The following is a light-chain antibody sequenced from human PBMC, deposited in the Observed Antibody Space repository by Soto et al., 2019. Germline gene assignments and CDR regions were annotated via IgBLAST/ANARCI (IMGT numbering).Light chain of an antibody. CDR1: QSVSRN. CDR3: QQDYNLPLT. J-gene: IGKJ4*01. CDR2: GAS. Sequence: TQSPATLSVSLGDRATLSCRASQSVSRNLAWYQQKPGRAPRLLIYGASTRATGVPARFSGSGSGTEFTLTISSLQPEDFAVYYCQQDYNLPLTFGGGTKVEIK. V-gene: IGKV3-15*01.